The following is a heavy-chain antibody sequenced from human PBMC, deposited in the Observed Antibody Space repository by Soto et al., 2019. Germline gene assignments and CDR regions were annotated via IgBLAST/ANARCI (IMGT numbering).Heavy chain of an antibody. Sequence: GASVKVSCKVSGYTLTELSMHWVRQAPGKGLEWMGGFDPEDGKTIYAQKFQGRVTMTEDTSTDTAYMELSSLRSEDTAVYYCATGFWRVMGPGFDIWGQATMVTVSS. V-gene: IGHV1-24*01. CDR2: FDPEDGKT. J-gene: IGHJ3*02. CDR3: ATGFWRVMGPGFDI. D-gene: IGHD3-9*01. CDR1: GYTLTELS.